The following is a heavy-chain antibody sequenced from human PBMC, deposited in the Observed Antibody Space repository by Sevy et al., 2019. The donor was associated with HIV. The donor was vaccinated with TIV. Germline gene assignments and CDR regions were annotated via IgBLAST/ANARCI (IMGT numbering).Heavy chain of an antibody. CDR3: ARALADWGSFHYSS. Sequence: GGSLRLSCAASGFTFSSYVMSWVRQAPGKGLEWVANIKQDGTDTNYVDSVRGRFTISRDNGRNLLYLHMNSLRAEDTAVYFCARALADWGSFHYSSWGRGVLVTVSS. CDR2: IKQDGTDT. V-gene: IGHV3-7*01. CDR1: GFTFSSYV. J-gene: IGHJ4*02. D-gene: IGHD3-16*01.